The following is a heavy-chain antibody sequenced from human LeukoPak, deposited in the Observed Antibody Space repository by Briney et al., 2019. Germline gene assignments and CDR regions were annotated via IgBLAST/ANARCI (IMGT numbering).Heavy chain of an antibody. CDR2: INPNSGGT. CDR3: ARDLRSSAYFDY. V-gene: IGHV1-2*06. Sequence: ASVKVSRKASGYTFTGYYMHWVRQAPGQGLEWMGRINPNSGGTNYAQKFQGRVTMTRDTSISTAYMELSRLRSDDTAVYYCARDLRSSAYFDYWGQGTLVTVSS. D-gene: IGHD6-6*01. J-gene: IGHJ4*02. CDR1: GYTFTGYY.